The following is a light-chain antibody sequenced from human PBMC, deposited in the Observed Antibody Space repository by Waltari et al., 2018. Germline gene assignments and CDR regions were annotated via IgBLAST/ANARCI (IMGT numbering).Light chain of an antibody. CDR2: KVS. CDR3: MQGTHWPPWK. J-gene: IGKJ1*01. V-gene: IGKV2-30*02. Sequence: DVVTTRSPLSLTATLGKPAPITRTSSQSLVHSDGKTYLNWFQQRPGQSPRRLIYKVSNRDSGVPDRFSGSGSGTDFTLKISRVEAEDVGVYYCMQGTHWPPWKFGQGTKVEIK. CDR1: QSLVHSDGKTY.